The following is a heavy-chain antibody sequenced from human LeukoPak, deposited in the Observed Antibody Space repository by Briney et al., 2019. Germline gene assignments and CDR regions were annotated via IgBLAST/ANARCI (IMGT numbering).Heavy chain of an antibody. CDR1: GFTFSSYR. CDR3: ARDQTMATTTRGSFDI. J-gene: IGHJ3*02. D-gene: IGHD5-24*01. CDR2: INSDGSST. Sequence: GGSLRLSCAASGFTFSSYRMNWVRQAPGKGLVWVSRINSDGSSTSYADSVKGRFTISRDNAKNTLYLQMNSLRAEDTAVYYCARDQTMATTTRGSFDIWGQGTMVTVSS. V-gene: IGHV3-74*01.